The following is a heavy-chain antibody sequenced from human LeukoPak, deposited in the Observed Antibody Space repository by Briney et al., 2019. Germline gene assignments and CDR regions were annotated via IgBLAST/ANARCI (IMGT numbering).Heavy chain of an antibody. V-gene: IGHV4-34*01. CDR3: ARGRPYYYDSSGYYRNWFDP. Sequence: PLETLSLTCAVYGGSFSGYYWSWIRQPPGKGLEWIGEINHSGSTNYNPSLKSRVTISVDTSKNQFSLKLSSVTAADTAVYYCARGRPYYYDSSGYYRNWFDPWGQGTLVTVSS. J-gene: IGHJ5*02. D-gene: IGHD3-22*01. CDR1: GGSFSGYY. CDR2: INHSGST.